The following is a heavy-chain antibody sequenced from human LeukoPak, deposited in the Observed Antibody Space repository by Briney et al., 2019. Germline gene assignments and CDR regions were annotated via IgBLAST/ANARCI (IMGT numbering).Heavy chain of an antibody. CDR3: ARHGAAATTRYYFDY. D-gene: IGHD2-15*01. V-gene: IGHV4-4*02. Sequence: SETLSLTCAVSGGSISSSNWWSWVRQPPGKGLEWIGEIYHSGSTNYNPSLKSRVTISVDKSKNQFSLKLSSVTAADTAVYYCARHGAAATTRYYFDYWGQGTLVTVSS. J-gene: IGHJ4*02. CDR2: IYHSGST. CDR1: GGSISSSNW.